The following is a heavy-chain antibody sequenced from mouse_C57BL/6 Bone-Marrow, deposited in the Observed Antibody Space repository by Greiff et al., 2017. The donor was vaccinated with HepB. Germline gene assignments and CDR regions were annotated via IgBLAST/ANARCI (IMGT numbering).Heavy chain of an antibody. CDR1: GFNIKDDY. CDR3: TFYYYGSSYDY. V-gene: IGHV14-4*01. Sequence: EVQRVESGAELVRPGASVKLSCTASGFNIKDDYMHWVKQRPEQGLEWIGWIDPENGDTEYASKFQGKATITADTSSNTAYLQLSSLTSEDTAVYYCTFYYYGSSYDYWGQGTTLTVSS. J-gene: IGHJ2*01. CDR2: IDPENGDT. D-gene: IGHD1-1*01.